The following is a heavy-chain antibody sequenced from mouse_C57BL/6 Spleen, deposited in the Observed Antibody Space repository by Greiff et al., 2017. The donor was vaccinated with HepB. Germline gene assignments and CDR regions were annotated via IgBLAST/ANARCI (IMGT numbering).Heavy chain of an antibody. D-gene: IGHD3-2*02. CDR3: ARHVTAQAAWFAY. Sequence: EVKLVESGGDLVKPGGSLKLSCAASGFTFSSYGMSWVRQTPDKRLEWVATISSGGSYTYYPASVKGRFTISRDNAKNTLYLQMSSLKSEDTAMYYCARHVTAQAAWFAYWGQGTLVTVSA. V-gene: IGHV5-6*01. CDR1: GFTFSSYG. J-gene: IGHJ3*01. CDR2: ISSGGSYT.